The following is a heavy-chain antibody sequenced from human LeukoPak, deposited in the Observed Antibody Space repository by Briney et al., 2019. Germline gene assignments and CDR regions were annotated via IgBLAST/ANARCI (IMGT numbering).Heavy chain of an antibody. D-gene: IGHD3-10*01. V-gene: IGHV1-2*02. J-gene: IGHJ4*02. CDR3: ARDAISRGIIDF. CDR1: GYTFTGYY. CDR2: ISPDSGGT. Sequence: ASVKVSCKASGYTFTGYYIHWVRQAPGQGLEWMGWISPDSGGTHYAQKFQGRVTMTRDTSINTAYIEMSRLMSYDTAVYWCARDAISRGIIDFWGQGTLVTVSS.